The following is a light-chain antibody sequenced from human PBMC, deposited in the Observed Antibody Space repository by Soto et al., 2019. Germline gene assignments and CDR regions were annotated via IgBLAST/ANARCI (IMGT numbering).Light chain of an antibody. CDR1: QSLLHTSNDKNY. V-gene: IGKV4-1*01. Sequence: DIVMTQSPDSLAVSLGERATINCKSSQSLLHTSNDKNYLAWYQQKPGQAPTLLIYWASTRQSGVPDRFSGSGSGTDFTLTISILQAQDVAVYYCQQYYDTPLTFGGGTKVESK. CDR2: WAS. J-gene: IGKJ4*01. CDR3: QQYYDTPLT.